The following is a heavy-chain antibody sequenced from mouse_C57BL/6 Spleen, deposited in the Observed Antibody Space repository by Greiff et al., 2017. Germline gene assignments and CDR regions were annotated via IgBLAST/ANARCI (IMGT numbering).Heavy chain of an antibody. CDR2: ISSGSSTI. CDR1: GFTFSDYG. J-gene: IGHJ1*03. D-gene: IGHD3-1*01. V-gene: IGHV5-17*01. CDR3: ARKCSGPYWYFDV. Sequence: EVMLVESGGGLVKPGGSLKLSCAASGFTFSDYGMHWVRQAPEKGLEWVAYISSGSSTIYYADTVKGRFTISRDNAKNTLFLQMTSLRSEDTAMYYCARKCSGPYWYFDVWGTGTTVTVSS.